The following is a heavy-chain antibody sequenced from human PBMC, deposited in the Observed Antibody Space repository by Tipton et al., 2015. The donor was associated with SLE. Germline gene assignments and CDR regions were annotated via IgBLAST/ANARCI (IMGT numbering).Heavy chain of an antibody. J-gene: IGHJ6*02. D-gene: IGHD6-19*01. V-gene: IGHV4-39*07. CDR1: GGSISSRGYY. CDR3: ARVVAVAGIHYYSVDI. Sequence: LRLSCSVSGGSISSRGYYWGWIRQPPGKGLEWIGSIYDSGTTYYNPSLKSRVTMSVDTSKTQFSLKLNSLTAADTAVYYCARVVAVAGIHYYSVDIWGQGTTVTVSS. CDR2: IYDSGTT.